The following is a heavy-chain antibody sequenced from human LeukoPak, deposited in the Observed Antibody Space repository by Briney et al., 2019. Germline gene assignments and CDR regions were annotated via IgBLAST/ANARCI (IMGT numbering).Heavy chain of an antibody. CDR3: ARHSRGRWYVFDY. D-gene: IGHD6-13*01. Sequence: PGGSLRLSCAASGFTFSSYAMSWVRQAQGKGLGWVFGIGGSGTNTYYADSVKCRFTISRDNSTNTLYLQMNSLRAEDTAVYYCARHSRGRWYVFDYWGQGTLVTVSS. J-gene: IGHJ4*02. CDR2: IGGSGTNT. V-gene: IGHV3-23*01. CDR1: GFTFSSYA.